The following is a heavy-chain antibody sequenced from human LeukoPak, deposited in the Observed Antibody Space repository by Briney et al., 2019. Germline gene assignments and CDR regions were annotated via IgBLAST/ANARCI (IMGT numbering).Heavy chain of an antibody. V-gene: IGHV1-2*02. CDR1: GYTFTGYY. Sequence: ASVKVSCKASGYTFTGYYMHWVRQPPGQGLEWMGWINPNSGGTNYAQKFQGRVTMTRDTSISTAYMELRRLRSDDTAVYYCARVIGYRYYFDYWGQGTLVTVCS. J-gene: IGHJ4*02. D-gene: IGHD5-18*01. CDR3: ARVIGYRYYFDY. CDR2: INPNSGGT.